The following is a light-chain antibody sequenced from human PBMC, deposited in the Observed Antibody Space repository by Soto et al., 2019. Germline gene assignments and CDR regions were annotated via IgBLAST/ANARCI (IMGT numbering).Light chain of an antibody. CDR3: MQALQAFT. V-gene: IGKV2-28*01. CDR1: QSLLHRNGYNY. CDR2: LGS. Sequence: EIVMTQSPLSLPVTPGEPASISCRSSQSLLHRNGYNYLDWYLQKPGQSPQLLIYLGSNRASGGPGRFRCRGSGTDFTLKISRVEAEDVWVFYCMQALQAFTFGGGTKVEIK. J-gene: IGKJ4*01.